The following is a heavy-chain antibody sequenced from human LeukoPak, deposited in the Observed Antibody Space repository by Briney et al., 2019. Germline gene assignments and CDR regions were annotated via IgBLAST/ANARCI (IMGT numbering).Heavy chain of an antibody. CDR2: IYPDDSDT. Sequence: GESLKISCKSSGYSFTSYWIGWVRQMPGKGLEWMGIIYPDDSDTRYSPSFQGQVTISADKSISTAYLQWSSLKASDTAMYYCARQPRSFYFDYWGQGTLVTVSS. CDR3: ARQPRSFYFDY. D-gene: IGHD1-14*01. J-gene: IGHJ4*02. V-gene: IGHV5-51*01. CDR1: GYSFTSYW.